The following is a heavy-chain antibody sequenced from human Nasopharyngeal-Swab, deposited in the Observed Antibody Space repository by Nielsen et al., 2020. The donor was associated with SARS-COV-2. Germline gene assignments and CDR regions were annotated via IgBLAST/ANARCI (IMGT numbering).Heavy chain of an antibody. CDR2: IEWNGDSS. CDR3: ARGGSSGSSVIDY. Sequence: GGSLRLSCAASGFTFDDYGMSWVRQTTGKGLEWVAGIEWNGDSSGYADSVKGRFTISRDNAKNSLYLEMNSPRTEDTALYYCARGGSSGSSVIDYWGQGTLVTVSS. D-gene: IGHD1-26*01. V-gene: IGHV3-20*04. J-gene: IGHJ4*02. CDR1: GFTFDDYG.